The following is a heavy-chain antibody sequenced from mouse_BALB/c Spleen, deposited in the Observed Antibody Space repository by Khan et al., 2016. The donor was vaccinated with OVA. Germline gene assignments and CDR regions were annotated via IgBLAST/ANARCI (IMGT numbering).Heavy chain of an antibody. CDR3: ARDYWFTY. V-gene: IGHV5-6-5*01. CDR1: GFTFSNYA. J-gene: IGHJ3*01. CDR2: ISSGGTT. Sequence: EVELVESGGGLVQPGGSLKLSCAASGFTFSNYAMSWVRQTPEKRLEWVASISSGGTTYCPDFVKGRFTISRDNARSFLYLQMSSLRYEDTSVYYCARDYWFTYWGQGTLVTVSA.